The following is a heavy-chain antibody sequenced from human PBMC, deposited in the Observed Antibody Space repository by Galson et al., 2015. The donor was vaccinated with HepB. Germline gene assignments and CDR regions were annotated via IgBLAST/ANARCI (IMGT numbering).Heavy chain of an antibody. Sequence: SLRLSCAASGFTFSTYSMNSVRQAPGKGLEWVSSISTSSSYIHYADSVKGRFTVSRDNAKNSLYLQMNSLRAEDTAVYYCARDVSDYGDYVSYFDYWGQGTLVAVSS. J-gene: IGHJ4*02. CDR2: ISTSSSYI. V-gene: IGHV3-21*01. CDR3: ARDVSDYGDYVSYFDY. CDR1: GFTFSTYS. D-gene: IGHD4-17*01.